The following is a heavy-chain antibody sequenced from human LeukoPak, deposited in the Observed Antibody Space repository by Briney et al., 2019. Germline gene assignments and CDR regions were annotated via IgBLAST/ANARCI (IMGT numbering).Heavy chain of an antibody. V-gene: IGHV1-2*02. Sequence: ASVKVSCKPSVYTFTGYYMRWVRQAPGQGLEWMGCINPNSGGTNYAQKFQGRVTMTRDTSISTAYMELSRLRSDDTAVYYCARWYSSSTLYGMDVWGQGTTVTVSS. J-gene: IGHJ6*02. D-gene: IGHD6-6*01. CDR1: VYTFTGYY. CDR3: ARWYSSSTLYGMDV. CDR2: INPNSGGT.